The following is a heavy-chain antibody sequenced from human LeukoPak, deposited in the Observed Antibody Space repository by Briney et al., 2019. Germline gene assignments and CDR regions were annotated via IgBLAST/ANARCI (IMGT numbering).Heavy chain of an antibody. CDR2: ISSSSTNT. Sequence: GGSLRLSCPASGFTFRSYAMSWVRQAPGKRLEWVSAISSSSTNTYYADSVKGRVTISRDNSKNTLYLQMNSLKAEDTAVYYCAKPSSGYGSFDSWGQGTLVTVSS. J-gene: IGHJ4*02. CDR1: GFTFRSYA. CDR3: AKPSSGYGSFDS. V-gene: IGHV3-23*01. D-gene: IGHD6-19*01.